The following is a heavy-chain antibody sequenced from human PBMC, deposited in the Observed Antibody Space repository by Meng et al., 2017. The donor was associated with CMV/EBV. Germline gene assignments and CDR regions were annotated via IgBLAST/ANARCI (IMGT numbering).Heavy chain of an antibody. J-gene: IGHJ4*02. Sequence: TVSGGSISSYYWSWIRQPAGKGLEWIGRIYTSGSTNYNPSLKSRVTMSVDTSKNQFSLKLSSVTAADTAVYYCARDRWGSGWKLFDYWGQGTLVTVSS. D-gene: IGHD6-19*01. V-gene: IGHV4-4*07. CDR1: GGSISSYY. CDR2: IYTSGST. CDR3: ARDRWGSGWKLFDY.